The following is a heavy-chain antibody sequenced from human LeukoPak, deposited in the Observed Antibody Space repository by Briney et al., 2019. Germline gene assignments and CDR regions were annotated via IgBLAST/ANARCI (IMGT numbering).Heavy chain of an antibody. CDR3: ARLLSSSASCYDF. CDR2: INQDGSEK. Sequence: GGSLRLSCAAFGFSFSNYWMSWVRQAPGKGLEWVASINQDGSEKYYVDSVKGRFAISRDNAKNSLYLQMNSLRAEDTAVHYCARLLSSSASCYDFWGQGTLVTASS. V-gene: IGHV3-7*04. J-gene: IGHJ4*02. D-gene: IGHD2-2*01. CDR1: GFSFSNYW.